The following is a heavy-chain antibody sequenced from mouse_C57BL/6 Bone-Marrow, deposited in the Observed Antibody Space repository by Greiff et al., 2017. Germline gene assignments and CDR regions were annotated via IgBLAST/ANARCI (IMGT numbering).Heavy chain of an antibody. V-gene: IGHV1-55*01. CDR2: IYPGSGST. CDR1: GYTFTSYW. J-gene: IGHJ2*01. Sequence: VQLQQPGAELVKPGASVKMSCKASGYTFTSYWITWVKQRPGQGLEWIGDIYPGSGSTNYNEKFKSKATLTVDTSSSTAYMQLSSLTSEDSAVYYCARAITTWGYYFDYWGQGTTLTVSS. D-gene: IGHD2-4*01. CDR3: ARAITTWGYYFDY.